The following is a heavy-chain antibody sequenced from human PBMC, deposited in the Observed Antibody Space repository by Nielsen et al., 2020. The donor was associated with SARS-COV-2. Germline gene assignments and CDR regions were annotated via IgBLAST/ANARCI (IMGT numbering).Heavy chain of an antibody. J-gene: IGHJ4*02. Sequence: GGSLRLSCAASGFTFSSYGMHWVRQAPGKGLEWVAVIWYDGSNKYYADSVKGRFTISRDNSKNTLFLQMSSLKTDDTAVYYCVKDRSLNTVTTGDYWGQGTLVTVSS. CDR1: GFTFSSYG. CDR2: IWYDGSNK. V-gene: IGHV3-30*02. CDR3: VKDRSLNTVTTGDY. D-gene: IGHD4-17*01.